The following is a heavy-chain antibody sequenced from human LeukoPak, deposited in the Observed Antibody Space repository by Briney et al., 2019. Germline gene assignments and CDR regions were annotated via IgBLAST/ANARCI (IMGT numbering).Heavy chain of an antibody. J-gene: IGHJ4*02. CDR2: IKQDGSKT. Sequence: GGSLRLSCAASGFSLSTYWMSWVRQAPGKGLEWVANIKQDGSKTYYVDSVKGRFTISRDNAKNSLYLQMNSLRAEDTAVYYCAKDLAAALWGQGTLVTVSS. CDR1: GFSLSTYW. V-gene: IGHV3-7*03. CDR3: AKDLAAAL. D-gene: IGHD6-13*01.